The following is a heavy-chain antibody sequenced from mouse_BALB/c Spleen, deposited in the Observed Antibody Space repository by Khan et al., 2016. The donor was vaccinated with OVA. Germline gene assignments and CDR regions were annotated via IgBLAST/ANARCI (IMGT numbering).Heavy chain of an antibody. CDR1: GYTFTNYG. Sequence: QIQLVQSGPELKKPGETVKISCKASGYTFTNYGMNWVKQAPGKALKWMGWINTYTGEPTYADDFKGRFAFSLETSASTAYLQINNLKNEDMATXCSTRGLNYYGSWFAYWGQGTLVTVSA. J-gene: IGHJ3*01. D-gene: IGHD1-1*01. CDR3: TRGLNYYGSWFAY. CDR2: INTYTGEP. V-gene: IGHV9-1*02.